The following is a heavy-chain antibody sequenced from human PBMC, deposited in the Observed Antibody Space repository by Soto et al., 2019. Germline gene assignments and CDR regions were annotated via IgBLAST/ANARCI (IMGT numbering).Heavy chain of an antibody. CDR2: INHSGST. CDR1: GGSFSGYY. V-gene: IGHV4-34*01. J-gene: IGHJ6*03. Sequence: PSETLSLTCAVYGGSFSGYYWSWIRQPPGKGLEWIGEINHSGSTNYNPSLKSRVTISVDTSKNQFSLKLSSVTAADTAVYYCARGRSEYHGRAYYYYYMDVWGKGTTVTVSS. D-gene: IGHD3-10*01. CDR3: ARGRSEYHGRAYYYYYMDV.